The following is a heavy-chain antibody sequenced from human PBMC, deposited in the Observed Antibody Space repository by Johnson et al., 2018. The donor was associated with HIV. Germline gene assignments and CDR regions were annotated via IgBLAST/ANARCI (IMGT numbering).Heavy chain of an antibody. CDR2: IGTAGDT. V-gene: IGHV3-13*01. CDR3: AKDLTGYSSGRGAFDI. CDR1: GFTFSSYG. Sequence: EVQLVESGGGVVQPGRSLRLSCAASGFTFSSYGMHWVRQATGKGLEWVSAIGTAGDTYYPGSVKGRFTISRDNAKNSLYLQMNSLRAEDTALYYCAKDLTGYSSGRGAFDIWGQGTMVTVSS. J-gene: IGHJ3*02. D-gene: IGHD6-19*01.